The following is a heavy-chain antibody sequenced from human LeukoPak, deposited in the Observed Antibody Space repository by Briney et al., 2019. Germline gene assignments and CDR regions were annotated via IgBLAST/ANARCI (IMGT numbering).Heavy chain of an antibody. V-gene: IGHV4-34*01. Sequence: PSETLSLTCAVYGGSFSGYYWSWIRQPPGKGLEWIGEINHSGSTNYNPSLKSRVTISVDTSKSQFSLKLSSVTAADTAVYYCARGIAAAGTFPPYYYYMDVWGKGTTVTVSS. D-gene: IGHD6-13*01. CDR1: GGSFSGYY. CDR3: ARGIAAAGTFPPYYYYMDV. J-gene: IGHJ6*03. CDR2: INHSGST.